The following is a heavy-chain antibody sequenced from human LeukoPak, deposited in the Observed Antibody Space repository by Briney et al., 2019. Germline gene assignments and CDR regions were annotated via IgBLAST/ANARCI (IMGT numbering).Heavy chain of an antibody. CDR2: IYTSGST. V-gene: IGHV4-4*07. Sequence: SETLSLTCTVSGGSISSYYWSWIRQPAGKGLEWIGRIYTSGSTNYNPSLKSRVTMSVDTSKNQFSLKLSSVTAADTAVYYCARDTFIAAQEYNWFDPWGQGTLVTASS. D-gene: IGHD6-6*01. CDR1: GGSISSYY. CDR3: ARDTFIAAQEYNWFDP. J-gene: IGHJ5*02.